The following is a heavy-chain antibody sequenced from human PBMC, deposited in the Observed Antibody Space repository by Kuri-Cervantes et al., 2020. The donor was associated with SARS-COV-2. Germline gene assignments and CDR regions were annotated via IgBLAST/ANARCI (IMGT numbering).Heavy chain of an antibody. CDR2: IWYEGSNK. CDR1: RFTCRGYG. J-gene: IGHJ6*02. D-gene: IGHD3-22*01. CDR3: ARPPNFHHDSGASV. V-gene: IGHV3-33*08. Sequence: WGSLRLSCVASRFTCRGYGVTWVRQAPGKGLEWVALIWYEGSNKYYADSVMGRFTISRDNFKNTVYLQMNSLRAEDTAVYYCARPPNFHHDSGASVWGQGTTVTVSS.